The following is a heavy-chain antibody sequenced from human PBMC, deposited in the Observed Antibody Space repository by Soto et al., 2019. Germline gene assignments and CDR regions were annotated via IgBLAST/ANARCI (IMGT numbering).Heavy chain of an antibody. Sequence: QVQLQESGPGLVKPSQTLSLTSTVSGGSISSGDQYWTWIRQPPGKGLEWIGYIDYSGSAFYNASLKSRLIISLDRTMKQFSLELTSVTAADTAVYYCAIDGAHLYESRGRIDYCGRGMLVTGSS. CDR2: IDYSGSA. V-gene: IGHV4-30-4*01. CDR3: AIDGAHLYESRGRIDY. J-gene: IGHJ4*02. CDR1: GGSISSGDQY. D-gene: IGHD3-22*01.